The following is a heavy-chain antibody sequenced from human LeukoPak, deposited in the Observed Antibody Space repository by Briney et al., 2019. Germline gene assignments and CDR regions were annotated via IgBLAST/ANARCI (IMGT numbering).Heavy chain of an antibody. Sequence: KASETLSLTCTVSGGSISSGSYYWSWIRQPAGKGLEWIGRIYTSGSTNYNPPLKSRVTISLDTSKNQFSLKLSSVTAADTAVYYCAGYITARSVFDYWGQGTLVTVSS. D-gene: IGHD6-6*01. V-gene: IGHV4-61*02. J-gene: IGHJ4*02. CDR3: AGYITARSVFDY. CDR2: IYTSGST. CDR1: GGSISSGSYY.